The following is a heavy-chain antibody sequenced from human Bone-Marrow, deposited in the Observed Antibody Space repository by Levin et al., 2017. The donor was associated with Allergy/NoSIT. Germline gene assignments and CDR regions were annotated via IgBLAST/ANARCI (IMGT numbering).Heavy chain of an antibody. D-gene: IGHD1-26*01. CDR1: SLTTSGVG. CDR2: IFWDEDQ. CDR3: AHRRPWEGAFDV. J-gene: IGHJ3*01. Sequence: SLTTSGVGVGWVRQPPGKALESLAVIFWDEDQRLSPSLKSRLTITRDTSKNQVVPMMNNVDPADTATYDGAHRRPWEGAFDVWGQGTMVIVSS. V-gene: IGHV2-5*02.